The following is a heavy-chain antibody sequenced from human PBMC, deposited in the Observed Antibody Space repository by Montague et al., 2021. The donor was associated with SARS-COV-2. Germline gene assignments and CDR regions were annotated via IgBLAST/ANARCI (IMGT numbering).Heavy chain of an antibody. CDR3: ARLRDGVDPSPILGVGPYYAFYDMDV. CDR1: GTSFSGYF. CDR2: INHGGST. J-gene: IGHJ6*03. Sequence: SETLSLTCADHGTSFSGYFWNWICKPPGKGLEWIGEINHGGSTKYSPSLTSRLTISADTSKNQFSLKLTSVAAADTAVYYCARLRDGVDPSPILGVGPYYAFYDMDVWGRGTTVTVSS. V-gene: IGHV4-34*01. D-gene: IGHD3-10*01.